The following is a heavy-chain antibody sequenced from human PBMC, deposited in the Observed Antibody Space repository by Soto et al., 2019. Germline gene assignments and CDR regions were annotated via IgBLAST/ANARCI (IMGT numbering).Heavy chain of an antibody. J-gene: IGHJ6*02. Sequence: ASVKVSCKASGGTFSSYASSWVRQAPGQGLEWMGGIIPIFGTANYAQKFQGRVTITADESTSTAYMELSSLRSEDTAVYYCARDVYGGYYYYGMDFWGQGTTVTVS. CDR3: ARDVYGGYYYYGMDF. V-gene: IGHV1-69*13. CDR2: IIPIFGTA. D-gene: IGHD4-17*01. CDR1: GGTFSSYA.